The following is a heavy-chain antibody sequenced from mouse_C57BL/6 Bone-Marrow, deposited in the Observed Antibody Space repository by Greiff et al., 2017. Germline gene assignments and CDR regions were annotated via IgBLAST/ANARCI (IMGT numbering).Heavy chain of an antibody. CDR1: GFSFNTYA. J-gene: IGHJ4*01. CDR2: IRSKSNNYAT. Sequence: EVKLVESGGGLVQPKGSLKLSCAASGFSFNTYAMNWVRQAPGKGLEWVARIRSKSNNYATYYADSVKDRFTISRDDSESMLYLQMNNLKTEDTAMYYCVRLTYYYAMDDWGQGTSVTVSS. V-gene: IGHV10-1*01. CDR3: VRLTYYYAMDD. D-gene: IGHD1-1*01.